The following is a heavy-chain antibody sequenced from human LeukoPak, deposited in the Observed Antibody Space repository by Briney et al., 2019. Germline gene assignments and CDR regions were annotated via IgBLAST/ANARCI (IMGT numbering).Heavy chain of an antibody. CDR2: ISSSSSYI. J-gene: IGHJ4*02. Sequence: GGSLRLSCAASGFTFSSYSMNGVRQAPGKGLEWVSSISSSSSYIYYADSVKGRFTISRDNAKNSLYLQMNSLRAEDTAVYYCARYGYNTQYGFDYWGQGTLVTVSS. D-gene: IGHD5-24*01. CDR3: ARYGYNTQYGFDY. V-gene: IGHV3-21*01. CDR1: GFTFSSYS.